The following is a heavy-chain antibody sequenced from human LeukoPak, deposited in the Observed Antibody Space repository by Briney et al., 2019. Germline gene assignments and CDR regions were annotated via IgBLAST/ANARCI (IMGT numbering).Heavy chain of an antibody. CDR1: GFTFSRYG. Sequence: PGGSLRLSCAVSGFTFSRYGMHWIHQAPGKGMEWVAFIWYDGKNDQEYAESVKGRFTISRDNSKNTLYLQMNSLRTEDTAMYYCAKDRCSSSTCREAFEIWGQGTLVTVSS. CDR3: AKDRCSSSTCREAFEI. V-gene: IGHV3-30*02. CDR2: IWYDGKNDQ. J-gene: IGHJ3*02. D-gene: IGHD2-2*01.